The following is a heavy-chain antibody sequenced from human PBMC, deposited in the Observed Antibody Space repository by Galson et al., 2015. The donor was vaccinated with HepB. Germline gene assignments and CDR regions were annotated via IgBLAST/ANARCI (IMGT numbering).Heavy chain of an antibody. Sequence: SLRLSCAASGFTFSSYAMSWVRQAPGKGLEWVSAISGSGGSTYYADSVKGRFTISRDNSKNTLYLQVNSLRAEDTAVYYCAKDPRRRGGYYYGMDVWGQGTTVTVSS. J-gene: IGHJ6*02. CDR2: ISGSGGST. V-gene: IGHV3-23*01. D-gene: IGHD3-16*01. CDR3: AKDPRRRGGYYYGMDV. CDR1: GFTFSSYA.